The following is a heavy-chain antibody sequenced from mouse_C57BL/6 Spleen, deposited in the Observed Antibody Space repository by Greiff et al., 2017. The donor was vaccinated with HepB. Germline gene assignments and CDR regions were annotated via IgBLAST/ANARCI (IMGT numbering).Heavy chain of an antibody. CDR3: ARGRDWDRFDY. J-gene: IGHJ2*01. D-gene: IGHD4-1*01. CDR2: ISYDGSN. Sequence: VQLKESGPGLVKPSQSLSLTCSVTGYSITSGYYWNWIRQFPGNKLEWMGYISYDGSNNYNPSLKNRISITRDTSKNQFFLKLNSVTTEDTATYYCARGRDWDRFDYWGQGTTLTVSS. V-gene: IGHV3-6*01. CDR1: GYSITSGYY.